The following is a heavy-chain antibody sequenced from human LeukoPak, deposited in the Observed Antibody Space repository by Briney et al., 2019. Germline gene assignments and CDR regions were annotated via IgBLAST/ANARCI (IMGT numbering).Heavy chain of an antibody. Sequence: GGSLRLSCAASGFTVSSNYMNWVRQAPGKGLEWVSVIYSGGSTYYADSVKGRFTISRDNSKNTLYFQMNSLRAEDTAVYYCAKVSATVTYFDYWGQGTLVTVSS. J-gene: IGHJ4*02. D-gene: IGHD4-17*01. CDR1: GFTVSSNY. CDR3: AKVSATVTYFDY. CDR2: IYSGGST. V-gene: IGHV3-66*01.